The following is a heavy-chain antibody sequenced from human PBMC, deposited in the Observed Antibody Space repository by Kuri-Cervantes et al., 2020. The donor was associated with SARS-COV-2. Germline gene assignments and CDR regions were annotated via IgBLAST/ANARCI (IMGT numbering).Heavy chain of an antibody. CDR1: GFTFSSYA. J-gene: IGHJ2*01. Sequence: GGSLRLSCAASGFTFSSYAMHWVRQAPGKGLEWVAVISYDGSNKYYADSVQGRFTISRDNSKNTLYLQMNSLRAEDTAVYYCASELLWYFDLWGRGTLVTVSS. CDR3: ASELLWYFDL. D-gene: IGHD1-26*01. CDR2: ISYDGSNK. V-gene: IGHV3-30*04.